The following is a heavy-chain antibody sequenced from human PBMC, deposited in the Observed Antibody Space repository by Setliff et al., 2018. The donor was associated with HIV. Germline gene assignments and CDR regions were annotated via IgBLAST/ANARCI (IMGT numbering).Heavy chain of an antibody. CDR1: GGSISSGTYY. CDR2: IYSTGNT. Sequence: SETLSLTCTVSGGSISSGTYYWSWIRQPAGKGLEWIGHIYSTGNTNYNSSLKSRVTMSIETFKNQFSLKLTSVTAADTAVYYCARDDDKLFDYWGQGALVTVSS. J-gene: IGHJ4*02. CDR3: ARDDDKLFDY. D-gene: IGHD3-22*01. V-gene: IGHV4-61*09.